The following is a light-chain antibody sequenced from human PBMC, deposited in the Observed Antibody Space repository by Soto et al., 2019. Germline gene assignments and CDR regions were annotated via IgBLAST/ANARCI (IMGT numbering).Light chain of an antibody. CDR2: DAS. V-gene: IGKV3-20*01. Sequence: EIVLTQSPSTLSLSPGERATLSCRASQSVSSYLAWYQQKPGQAPRLLIYDASSRATGIPDRFSGSGSGTDFTLTISRLEPEDFAVYYCQQYGSSLWTFGQGTKVDNK. CDR3: QQYGSSLWT. J-gene: IGKJ1*01. CDR1: QSVSSY.